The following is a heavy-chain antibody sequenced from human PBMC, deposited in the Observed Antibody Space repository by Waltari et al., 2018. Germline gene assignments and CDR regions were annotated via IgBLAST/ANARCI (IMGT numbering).Heavy chain of an antibody. J-gene: IGHJ4*02. CDR2: ISYDGSNK. Sequence: QVQLGEPGGGVVEPGRSLRPSSAASGFPFSGSAMHWVRQAPGRGLEWVAVISYDGSNKYYADSVKGRFTISRDNSKNTLYLQMNSLRAEDTAVYYCARVVYYDSSGYYDYWGQGTLVTVSS. D-gene: IGHD3-22*01. CDR3: ARVVYYDSSGYYDY. V-gene: IGHV3-30-3*01. CDR1: GFPFSGSA.